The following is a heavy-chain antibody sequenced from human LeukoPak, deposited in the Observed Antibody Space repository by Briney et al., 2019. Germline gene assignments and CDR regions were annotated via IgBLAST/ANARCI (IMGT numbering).Heavy chain of an antibody. CDR1: GGSLTSYY. CDR3: ATDQATFYGDYVHLDYTYSYGPDV. Sequence: SETLSLTCTVSGGSLTSYYWSWIRQPPGKGLEWIGCIYYTGTTNYNPSLKSRVTISVDTSKNQFSLKLNSVTAADTAVYYCATDQATFYGDYVHLDYTYSYGPDVWGQGTTVTVSS. D-gene: IGHD4-17*01. CDR2: IYYTGTT. J-gene: IGHJ6*02. V-gene: IGHV4-59*01.